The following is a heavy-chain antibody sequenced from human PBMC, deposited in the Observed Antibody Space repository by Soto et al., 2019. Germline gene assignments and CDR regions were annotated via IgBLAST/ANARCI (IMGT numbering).Heavy chain of an antibody. CDR2: IIPLLNTP. Sequence: ASVKVSCKASGGTFSSYAVSWVRQAPGQGLEWMGVIIPLLNTPKYVQKFQGRVTITADASATTAYMELSSLRSEDTAVYYCARESSSPNYYYYGMDVWGQGTTGTVS. D-gene: IGHD6-6*01. CDR3: ARESSSPNYYYYGMDV. J-gene: IGHJ6*02. CDR1: GGTFSSYA. V-gene: IGHV1-69*13.